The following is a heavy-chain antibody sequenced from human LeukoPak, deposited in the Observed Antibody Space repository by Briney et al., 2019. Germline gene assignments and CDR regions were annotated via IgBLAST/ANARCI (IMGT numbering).Heavy chain of an antibody. Sequence: GGSLRLSCTGSGFSVGDHAMSWVRQAPGQGLEWVGFIRSNAYRGTTEYAASVKGRFTISRDDPNNTAYLQMNSLKTEDTAVYYCSRGPIELWVHNGMDVWGQGTTVTVSS. CDR1: GFSVGDHA. CDR3: SRGPIELWVHNGMDV. J-gene: IGHJ6*02. CDR2: IRSNAYRGTT. D-gene: IGHD5-18*01. V-gene: IGHV3-49*04.